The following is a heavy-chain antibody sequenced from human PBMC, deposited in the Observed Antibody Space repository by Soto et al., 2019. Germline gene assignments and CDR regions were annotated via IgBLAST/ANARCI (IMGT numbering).Heavy chain of an antibody. Sequence: PGGSLRLSCAASGFTFDDYAMHWVRQAPGKGLEWVSGISWNSGSIGYADSVKGRFTISRDNAKNSLYLQMNSLRAEDTALYYCAKDNRRYCSSTSCYTTFDYWGQGTLVTVSS. D-gene: IGHD2-2*02. J-gene: IGHJ4*02. CDR2: ISWNSGSI. V-gene: IGHV3-9*01. CDR3: AKDNRRYCSSTSCYTTFDY. CDR1: GFTFDDYA.